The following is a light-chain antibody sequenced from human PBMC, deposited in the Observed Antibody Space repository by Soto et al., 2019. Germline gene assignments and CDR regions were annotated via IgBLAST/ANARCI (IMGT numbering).Light chain of an antibody. CDR2: AAS. V-gene: IGKV1-39*01. CDR1: ETGSIY. CDR3: QQSLGVPPT. J-gene: IGKJ1*01. Sequence: DIQLTQSPSSLSASVGDRVTIGCRANETGSIYLNWYQQKPGKAPKLLIYAASTLQSGVPARFSGSGSGTHFTLTISSLQPDDFATYPCQQSLGVPPTFGPGTKVEI.